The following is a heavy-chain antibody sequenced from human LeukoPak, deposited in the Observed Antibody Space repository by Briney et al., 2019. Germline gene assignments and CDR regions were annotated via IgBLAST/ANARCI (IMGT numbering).Heavy chain of an antibody. CDR2: ISYDGSNK. CDR1: GFTFSSYA. D-gene: IGHD3-3*01. CDR3: ARDKKIFGVVIAYYFDY. J-gene: IGHJ4*02. Sequence: PGGSLRLSCAASGFTFSSYAMHWVRQAPGKGLEWVAVISYDGSNKYYADSVKGRFTISRDNSKNTLYLQMNSLRAEDTAVYYCARDKKIFGVVIAYYFDYWGQGTLVTVSS. V-gene: IGHV3-30-3*01.